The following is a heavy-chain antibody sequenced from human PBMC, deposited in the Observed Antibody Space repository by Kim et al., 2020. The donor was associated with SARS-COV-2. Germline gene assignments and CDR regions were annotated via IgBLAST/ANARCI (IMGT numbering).Heavy chain of an antibody. J-gene: IGHJ3*02. Sequence: SETLSLTCTVSGGSISSSSYYWGWIRQPPGKGLEWIGSIYYSGSTYYNPSLKSRVTISVDTSKNQFSLKLSSVTAADTAVYYCARDPPGRYFDWLFPHGAFDIWGQGTMVTVSS. CDR3: ARDPPGRYFDWLFPHGAFDI. V-gene: IGHV4-39*07. D-gene: IGHD3-9*01. CDR1: GGSISSSSYY. CDR2: IYYSGST.